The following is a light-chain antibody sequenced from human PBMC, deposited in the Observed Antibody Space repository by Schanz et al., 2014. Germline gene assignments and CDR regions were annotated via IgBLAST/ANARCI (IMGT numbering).Light chain of an antibody. CDR3: LQHNSYPLT. J-gene: IGKJ4*01. V-gene: IGKV3-15*01. CDR2: GAS. CDR1: QSVSDN. Sequence: EIVMTQSPATLSVSPGERATLSCRASQSVSDNLAWYQQKPGQAPSLLIYGASTRATGIPARFSGSGSGTEFTLTISSLQPDDFATYYCLQHNSYPLTFGGGTKVEIK.